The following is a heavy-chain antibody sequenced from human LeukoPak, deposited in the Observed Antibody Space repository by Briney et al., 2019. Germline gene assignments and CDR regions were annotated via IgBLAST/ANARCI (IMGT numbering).Heavy chain of an antibody. CDR1: GXSITSDH. D-gene: IGHD2/OR15-2a*01. Sequence: PSGTLSLTCTVSGXSITSDHWNWIRQPPGRGLGWMGVIYYSGNTYYNPSLKSRVTISVDTSKNQFSLRLTSVTAADTAVCYCARKNDFDIWGQGTLVTVSS. V-gene: IGHV4-59*01. CDR3: ARKNDFDI. J-gene: IGHJ3*02. CDR2: IYYSGNT.